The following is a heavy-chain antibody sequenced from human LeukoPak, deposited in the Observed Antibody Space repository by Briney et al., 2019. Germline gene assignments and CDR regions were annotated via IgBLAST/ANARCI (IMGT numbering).Heavy chain of an antibody. V-gene: IGHV4-61*02. CDR2: IYTSGST. D-gene: IGHD5-18*01. J-gene: IGHJ4*02. CDR1: GGSISSGSYY. CDR3: ARLMDTAMVAPFDY. Sequence: PSETLSLTCTVSGGSISSGSYYWSWIRQPAGKGLEWIGRIYTSGSTNYNPSLKSRVTISVDTSKNQFSLKLSSVTAADTAVYYCARLMDTAMVAPFDYWGQGTLVTVSS.